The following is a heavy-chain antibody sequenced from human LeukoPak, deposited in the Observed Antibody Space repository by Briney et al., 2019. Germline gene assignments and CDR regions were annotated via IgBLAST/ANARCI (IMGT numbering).Heavy chain of an antibody. CDR3: VRRVEYGDYFSWYFDL. Sequence: GGSLRLSCEASGFIFSSYWMNWVRQAPGKGLEWVANINQDGSEKHYVDSVKGRFTISRDNAKNTLYLQMNSLRAEDTAVYYCVRRVEYGDYFSWYFDLWGRGTLVTVSS. J-gene: IGHJ2*01. V-gene: IGHV3-7*01. CDR2: INQDGSEK. D-gene: IGHD4-17*01. CDR1: GFIFSSYW.